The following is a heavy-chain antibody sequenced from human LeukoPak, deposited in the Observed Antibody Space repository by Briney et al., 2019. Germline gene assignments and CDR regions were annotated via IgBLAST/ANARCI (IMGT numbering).Heavy chain of an antibody. CDR1: GFTFSSYS. D-gene: IGHD6-6*01. CDR3: VRDLEYSTSSVSGRSFDY. Sequence: PGGSLRLSCAASGFTFSSYSMNWVRQAPGKGLEWVSSISRTSTYMYYADSVKGRFTISRDNAKNSLYLQMNSLRAEDTAVYLCVRDLEYSTSSVSGRSFDYWGQGTLVTVSS. V-gene: IGHV3-21*01. CDR2: ISRTSTYM. J-gene: IGHJ4*02.